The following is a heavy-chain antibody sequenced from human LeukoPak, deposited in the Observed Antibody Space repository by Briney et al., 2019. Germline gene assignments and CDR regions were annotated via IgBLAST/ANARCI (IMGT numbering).Heavy chain of an antibody. V-gene: IGHV4-59*01. CDR3: ATAHPRSSRYYYYGMDV. Sequence: AETLSLTRSVSGGSIRSYYWSWIAKPPGKGLERFGYIYYGGTTNYYPSLKRGLTISVDTSTNQFSLKLSSVTAADTAANYCATAHPRSSRYYYYGMDVWGQGTTVTVSS. CDR2: IYYGGTT. D-gene: IGHD1-26*01. J-gene: IGHJ6*02. CDR1: GGSIRSYY.